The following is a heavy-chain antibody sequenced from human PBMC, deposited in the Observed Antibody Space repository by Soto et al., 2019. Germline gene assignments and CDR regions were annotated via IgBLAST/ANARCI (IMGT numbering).Heavy chain of an antibody. CDR3: ARDTVPNGYNYHHIGMDV. CDR1: GFTFSNYA. Sequence: GGSLRLSCAASGFTFSNYAMHWVRQAPGKGLEWVAVISYDGSDKYNANSVKGRFTISRDNSKNTLYLQMNSLRAEDTAVYYCARDTVPNGYNYHHIGMDVWGQGTMVTVSS. CDR2: ISYDGSDK. V-gene: IGHV3-30-3*01. D-gene: IGHD5-18*01. J-gene: IGHJ6*02.